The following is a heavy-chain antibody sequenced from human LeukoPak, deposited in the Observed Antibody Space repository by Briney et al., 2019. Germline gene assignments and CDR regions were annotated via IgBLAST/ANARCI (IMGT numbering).Heavy chain of an antibody. CDR1: GFTFSGHG. Sequence: GGSLRLSCAASGFTFSGHGMNWVRQAPGKGLEWVSGITSSGATTYYTDSVKGRFTISRDNSKNTLYLQMNSLRAEDTAVYYCAGGARGYNWYFDLWGRGTLVTVSS. V-gene: IGHV3-23*01. CDR2: ITSSGATT. CDR3: AGGARGYNWYFDL. D-gene: IGHD3-16*01. J-gene: IGHJ2*01.